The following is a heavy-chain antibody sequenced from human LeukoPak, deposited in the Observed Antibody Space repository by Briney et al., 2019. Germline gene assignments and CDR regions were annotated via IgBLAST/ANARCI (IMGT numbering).Heavy chain of an antibody. D-gene: IGHD3-10*01. CDR3: AKDSSLRVTVPDV. J-gene: IGHJ4*02. CDR2: ISDSGGST. CDR1: GLTFSRYA. V-gene: IGHV3-23*01. Sequence: GGSLRLPCAASGLTFSRYAIIWVRHAPGKGLEGVSAISDSGGSTYYADSVKGRFTISRDNSKNTLYLQMNSLGAGETAVYSCAKDSSLRVTVPDVWGEGALVTVSS.